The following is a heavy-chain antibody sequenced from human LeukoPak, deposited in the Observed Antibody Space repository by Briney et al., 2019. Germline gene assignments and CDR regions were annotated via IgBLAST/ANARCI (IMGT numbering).Heavy chain of an antibody. D-gene: IGHD3-10*01. V-gene: IGHV4-39*01. CDR2: IYYSGTT. CDR1: GGSFSGYY. CDR3: AKHYMGSSYNHGLDC. J-gene: IGHJ4*02. Sequence: SETLSLTCAVYGGSFSGYYWGWIRQPPGKGLEWIGSIYYSGTTYYNPSLKSRVTISVDTSKNQFSLKLSSVTAADTALYYCAKHYMGSSYNHGLDCWGQGTLVTVSS.